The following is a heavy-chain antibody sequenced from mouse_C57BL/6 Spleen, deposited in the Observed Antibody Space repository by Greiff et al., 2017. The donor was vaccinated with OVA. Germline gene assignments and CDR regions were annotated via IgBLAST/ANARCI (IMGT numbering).Heavy chain of an antibody. D-gene: IGHD3-2*02. V-gene: IGHV5-17*01. CDR3: ARGKTAQATAWFAY. CDR2: ISSGSSTI. J-gene: IGHJ3*01. Sequence: EVQGVESGGGLVKPGGSLKLSCAASGFTFSDYGMHWVRQAPEKGLEWVAYISSGSSTIYSADTVKGRFTISRDNAKNTLFLQMTSLRSEDTAMYYCARGKTAQATAWFAYWGQGTLVTVSA. CDR1: GFTFSDYG.